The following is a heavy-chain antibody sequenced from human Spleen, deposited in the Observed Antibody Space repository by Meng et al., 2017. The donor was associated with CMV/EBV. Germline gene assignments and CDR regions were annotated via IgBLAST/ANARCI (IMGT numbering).Heavy chain of an antibody. V-gene: IGHV1-2*02. Sequence: ASVKVSCKASGYTFTDHYFHWVRQAPGQGLEWMGWIYPNSGGTHYAQKFQGRLTVTTDTSISTGYMELSSLGSDDTAVYYCARPGVAGTGGWFDPWGQGTLVTVSS. CDR2: IYPNSGGT. CDR3: ARPGVAGTGGWFDP. D-gene: IGHD6-19*01. CDR1: GYTFTDHY. J-gene: IGHJ5*02.